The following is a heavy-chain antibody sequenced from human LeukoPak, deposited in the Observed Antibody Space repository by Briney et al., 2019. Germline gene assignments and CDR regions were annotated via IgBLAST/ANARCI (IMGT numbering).Heavy chain of an antibody. V-gene: IGHV1-2*02. CDR3: ARDPGANYFDY. CDR1: GYIFTSYY. J-gene: IGHJ4*02. CDR2: INPNSGGT. D-gene: IGHD7-27*01. Sequence: ASLKVSCKASGYIFTSYYIHWVRQAPGQGLEWMGWINPNSGGTNYAQRFQGRVTMTGDTSLNTAYMELSRLRSDDTAVYYCARDPGANYFDYWGQGTLVTVSS.